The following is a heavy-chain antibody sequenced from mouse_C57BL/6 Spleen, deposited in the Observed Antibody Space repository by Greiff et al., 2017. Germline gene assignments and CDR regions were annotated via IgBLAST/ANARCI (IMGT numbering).Heavy chain of an antibody. D-gene: IGHD3-1*01. CDR2: INPYNGGT. V-gene: IGHV1-19*01. CDR1: GYTFTDYY. Sequence: EVQLQQSGPVLVKPGASVKMSCKASGYTFTDYYMNWVKQSHGKSLEWIGVINPYNGGTSYNQKFKGKATLTVDKSSSTAYMELNSLTSEDSAVYYCARERVWANPRYFDYWGQGTTLTVSS. J-gene: IGHJ2*01. CDR3: ARERVWANPRYFDY.